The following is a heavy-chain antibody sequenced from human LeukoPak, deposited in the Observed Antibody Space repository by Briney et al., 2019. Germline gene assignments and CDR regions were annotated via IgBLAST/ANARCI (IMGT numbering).Heavy chain of an antibody. Sequence: SETLSLTCAVYGGSFSGYYWSWIRQPPGKGLEWIGEINHSGSTNYNPSLKSRVTISVDTSKNQFSLKLSSVTAADTAVYYCARGGNYYGSGSYNDYRGQGTLVTASS. CDR2: INHSGST. D-gene: IGHD3-10*01. CDR1: GGSFSGYY. V-gene: IGHV4-34*01. J-gene: IGHJ4*02. CDR3: ARGGNYYGSGSYNDY.